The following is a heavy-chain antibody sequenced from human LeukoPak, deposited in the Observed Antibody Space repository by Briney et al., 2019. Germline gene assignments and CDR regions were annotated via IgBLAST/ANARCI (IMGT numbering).Heavy chain of an antibody. CDR3: AKGDQFGLGFDY. J-gene: IGHJ4*02. CDR2: ISGSGGST. CDR1: GFTVSSNY. V-gene: IGHV3-23*01. Sequence: PGGSLRLSCAASGFTVSSNYMSWVRQAPGKGLEWVSAISGSGGSTYYADSVKGRFTISRDNSKNTLYLQMNSLRAEDTAVYYCAKGDQFGLGFDYWGQGTLVTVSS. D-gene: IGHD3-10*01.